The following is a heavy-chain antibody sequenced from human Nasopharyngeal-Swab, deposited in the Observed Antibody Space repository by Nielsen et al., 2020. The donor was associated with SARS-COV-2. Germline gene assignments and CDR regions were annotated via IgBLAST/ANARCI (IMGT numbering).Heavy chain of an antibody. Sequence: SEILSLTCTVSGGSISSYYWSWIRQPPGKGLEWIGYMYYSGSTSHNPSLKSRVTISVDTSKNQISLKLTSVTAADTAVYYCARPGGSGDPYWYFDLWGRGTLVTVSS. D-gene: IGHD3-16*01. CDR3: ARPGGSGDPYWYFDL. CDR1: GGSISSYY. CDR2: MYYSGST. J-gene: IGHJ2*01. V-gene: IGHV4-59*01.